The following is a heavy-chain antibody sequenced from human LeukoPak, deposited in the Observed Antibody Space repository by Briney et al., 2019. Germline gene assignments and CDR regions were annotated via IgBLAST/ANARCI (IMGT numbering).Heavy chain of an antibody. CDR3: ARGGQKLELDY. CDR1: GGSISSYY. V-gene: IGHV4-59*01. D-gene: IGHD1-1*01. Sequence: SETLSLTCTVSGGSISSYYWSWIRQPPGKGLEWVGYIYYSGSTNYNPSLKSRVTISVDTSKNQFSLKLSSVTAADTAVYYCARGGQKLELDYWGQGTLVTVSS. J-gene: IGHJ4*02. CDR2: IYYSGST.